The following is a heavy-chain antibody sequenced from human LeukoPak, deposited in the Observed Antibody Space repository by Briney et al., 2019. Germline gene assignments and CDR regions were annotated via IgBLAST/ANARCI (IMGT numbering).Heavy chain of an antibody. D-gene: IGHD3-22*01. CDR2: IKEDGSEK. J-gene: IGHJ4*02. Sequence: GGSLRLSCAVSGLTFSDYWMTWVRQAPGRGLEWVANIKEDGSEKHYVDSVKGRFTISRDNAKNSLYLQSLYLQMNSLRAEDTAVYYCARDHYSSFDYWGQGTLVTVSS. CDR3: ARDHYSSFDY. V-gene: IGHV3-7*01. CDR1: GLTFSDYW.